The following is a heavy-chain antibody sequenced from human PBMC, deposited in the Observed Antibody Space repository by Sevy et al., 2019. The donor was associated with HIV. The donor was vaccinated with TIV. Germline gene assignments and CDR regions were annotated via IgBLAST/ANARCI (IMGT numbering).Heavy chain of an antibody. J-gene: IGHJ4*02. D-gene: IGHD6-19*01. CDR3: AKAGGGWNYFDY. V-gene: IGHV3-23*01. CDR1: EFTSRAFA. Sequence: GGSLRLSCTVTEFTSRAFAMSWVRQTPEKGLEWVSSISGSGGLTHYADSVKGRFTISRDKSQGTVYLQMNSLAVDDTAIYYCAKAGGGWNYFDYSGQGTLVTVSS. CDR2: ISGSGGLT.